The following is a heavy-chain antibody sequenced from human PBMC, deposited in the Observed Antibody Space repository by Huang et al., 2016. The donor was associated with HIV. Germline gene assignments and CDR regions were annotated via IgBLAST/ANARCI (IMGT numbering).Heavy chain of an antibody. J-gene: IGHJ4*02. CDR2: IHYDGSNR. D-gene: IGHD3-22*01. CDR3: AKFGSSGYLPRYSFDY. V-gene: IGHV3-30*02. Sequence: QVQLVESGGGVVQPGGALRLSCAAFGFTFSSYGMHWVRQAPGKGLEWVAFIHYDGSNRYYADSGKGRFTISRDNSKNTLYLQMNSLRAEDTAVYFCAKFGSSGYLPRYSFDYWGQGTLVTVSS. CDR1: GFTFSSYG.